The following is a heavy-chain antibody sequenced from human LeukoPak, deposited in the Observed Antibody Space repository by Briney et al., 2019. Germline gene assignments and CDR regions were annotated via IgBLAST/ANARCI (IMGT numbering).Heavy chain of an antibody. CDR2: IKQDGSEK. D-gene: IGHD2-2*01. Sequence: GGSLGLSGAASGFTFSSQWVSWVSQAPGKELEWVANIKQDGSEKYYVDSVKDRFTISRDNAKNSLYLQMNSLRAEDTAVYYCARDFGTSWYEIDHWGQGTLVTVSS. V-gene: IGHV3-7*03. CDR3: ARDFGTSWYEIDH. J-gene: IGHJ4*02. CDR1: GFTFSSQW.